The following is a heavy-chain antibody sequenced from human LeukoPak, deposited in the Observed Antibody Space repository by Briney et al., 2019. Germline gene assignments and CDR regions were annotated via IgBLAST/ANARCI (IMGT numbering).Heavy chain of an antibody. Sequence: GGSLRLSCAASGFTFSSYAMSWVRQAPGKGLEWVSAISGSGGSTYYADSVKGRFTISRDNSKNTLYLQMNSLRAEDTAVYYCARDSASGYDSFHYYYGMDVWGQGTTVTVSS. CDR1: GFTFSSYA. J-gene: IGHJ6*02. CDR2: ISGSGGST. CDR3: ARDSASGYDSFHYYYGMDV. D-gene: IGHD5-12*01. V-gene: IGHV3-23*01.